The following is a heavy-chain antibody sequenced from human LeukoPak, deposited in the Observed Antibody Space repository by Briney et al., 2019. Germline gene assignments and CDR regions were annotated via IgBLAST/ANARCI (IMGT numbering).Heavy chain of an antibody. CDR1: GYTFSYYG. CDR2: ISGYNGNT. V-gene: IGHV1-18*01. D-gene: IGHD2-2*01. CDR3: ARTCSGASCYVIY. J-gene: IGHJ4*02. Sequence: ASVKVSCKACGYTFSYYGMNWVRQAPGRGLEWMGCISGYNGNTNLEQKFHGRITMTTETSTSTAYRELTSLRSDDTAVYYCARTCSGASCYVIYWGQGTLLTVSS.